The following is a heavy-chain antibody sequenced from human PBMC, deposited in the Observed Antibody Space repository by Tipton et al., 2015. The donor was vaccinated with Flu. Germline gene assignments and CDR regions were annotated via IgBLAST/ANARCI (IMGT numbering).Heavy chain of an antibody. Sequence: SLRLSCAASGFTFSSYAMSWVRQAPGKGLEWVSAISGSGGSTYYADSVKGRFTISRDNSKNTLYLQMNSLRAEDTAVYYCARQIMELGDAFDIWGQGTMVTVSS. CDR2: ISGSGGST. J-gene: IGHJ3*02. V-gene: IGHV3-23*01. D-gene: IGHD1-26*01. CDR1: GFTFSSYA. CDR3: ARQIMELGDAFDI.